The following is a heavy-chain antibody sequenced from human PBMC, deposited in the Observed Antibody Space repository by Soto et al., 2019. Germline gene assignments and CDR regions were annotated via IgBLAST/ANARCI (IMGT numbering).Heavy chain of an antibody. D-gene: IGHD3-3*01. V-gene: IGHV4-39*01. CDR2: IFHNGFS. CDR3: ARPGLLDGPFHS. J-gene: IGHJ4*02. CDR1: GGSIGSTTYY. Sequence: SETLSLTCSVSGGSIGSTTYYWGWIRQPPGKGLEWIGSIFHNGFSYYNPSLKSRATISLDTSDNQFSLKLSSVTAADTAVYYCARPGLLDGPFHSWGRGTLVTVSS.